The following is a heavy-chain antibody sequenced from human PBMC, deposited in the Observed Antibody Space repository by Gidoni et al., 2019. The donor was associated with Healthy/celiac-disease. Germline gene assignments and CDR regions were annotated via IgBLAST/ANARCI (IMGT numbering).Heavy chain of an antibody. CDR1: GFTFSSYS. V-gene: IGHV3-21*01. J-gene: IGHJ3*02. Sequence: EVQLVESGGGLVKPGGSLRLSCADSGFTFSSYSMNWVRQAPGKGLEWVSSISSSSSYIYYADSVKGRFTISRDNAKNSLYLQMNSLRSEDTAVYYCASQRDAFDIWGQGTMVTVSS. CDR2: ISSSSSYI. CDR3: ASQRDAFDI.